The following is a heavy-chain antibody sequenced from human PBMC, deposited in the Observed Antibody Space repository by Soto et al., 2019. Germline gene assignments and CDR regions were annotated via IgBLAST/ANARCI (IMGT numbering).Heavy chain of an antibody. Sequence: QITLKEAGPTLVKPTQTLPLTCTFSGFSLSTSGVSVGWIRPPPGKALEWLALIYWDDDKRYSPSLKSRLTITKATSKHQLVLRMTNMDPVDTATYDCAHHLLLSHYYMDVWGEGTTVTVSS. CDR2: IYWDDDK. CDR1: GFSLSTSGVS. D-gene: IGHD3-10*01. J-gene: IGHJ6*03. CDR3: AHHLLLSHYYMDV. V-gene: IGHV2-5*02.